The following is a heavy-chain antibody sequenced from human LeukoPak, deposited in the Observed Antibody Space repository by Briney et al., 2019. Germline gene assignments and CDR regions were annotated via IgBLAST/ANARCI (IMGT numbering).Heavy chain of an antibody. CDR1: GFTFSSYA. CDR3: AKWGDYDFWSGYYTPGYYGMDV. J-gene: IGHJ6*02. V-gene: IGHV3-23*01. Sequence: GGSLRLSCAASGFTFSSYAMSWVRQAPGKGLEWVSAISGSGGSTYYADSVKGRFTISRDNSKNTLYLQMNSQRAEDTAVYYCAKWGDYDFWSGYYTPGYYGMDVWGQGTTVTVSS. CDR2: ISGSGGST. D-gene: IGHD3-3*01.